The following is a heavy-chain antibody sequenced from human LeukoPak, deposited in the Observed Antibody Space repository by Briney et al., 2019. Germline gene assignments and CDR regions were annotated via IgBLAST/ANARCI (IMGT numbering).Heavy chain of an antibody. CDR3: ARWGWFGELLTFDY. V-gene: IGHV3-7*01. CDR1: GFTFNSYA. J-gene: IGHJ4*02. Sequence: PGGSLRLSCTASGFTFNSYAMTWVRQAPGKGLEWVANIKQDGSEKYYVDSVKGRFTISRDNAKNSLYLQMNSLRAEDTAVYYCARWGWFGELLTFDYWGQGTLVTVSS. D-gene: IGHD3-10*01. CDR2: IKQDGSEK.